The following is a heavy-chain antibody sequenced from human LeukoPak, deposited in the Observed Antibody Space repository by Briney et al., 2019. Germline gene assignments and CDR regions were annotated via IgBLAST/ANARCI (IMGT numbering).Heavy chain of an antibody. J-gene: IGHJ6*02. CDR3: ASPAPAAMQAYYYYGMDV. D-gene: IGHD2-2*01. CDR2: ISAYNGNT. V-gene: IGHV1-18*01. Sequence: GASVKVSCKASGYTFTSYGISWVRQAPGQGLEWMGWISAYNGNTNYAQKLQGRVTMTTDTSTSTAYMELSRLRSDDTAVYYCASPAPAAMQAYYYYGMDVWGQGTTVTVSS. CDR1: GYTFTSYG.